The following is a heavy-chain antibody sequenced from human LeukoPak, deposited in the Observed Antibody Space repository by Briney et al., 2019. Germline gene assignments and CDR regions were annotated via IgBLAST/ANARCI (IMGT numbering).Heavy chain of an antibody. V-gene: IGHV3-23*01. J-gene: IGHJ6*03. CDR3: AKDQNYASYYYYMDV. D-gene: IGHD1-7*01. CDR1: GFTFSSYA. CDR2: ISGSGGST. Sequence: GGSLRLSCAASGFTFSSYAMSWVRQAPGKGLEWVSAISGSGGSTYYADSVEGRFTISRDNSKNTLYLQMNSLRAEDTAVYYCAKDQNYASYYYYMDVWGKGTTVTVSS.